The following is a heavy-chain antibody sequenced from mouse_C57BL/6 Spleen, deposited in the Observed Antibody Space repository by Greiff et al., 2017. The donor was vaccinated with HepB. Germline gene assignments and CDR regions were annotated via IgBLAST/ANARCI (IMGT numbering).Heavy chain of an antibody. CDR2: ISYDGSN. CDR1: GYSITSGYY. D-gene: IGHD2-1*01. Sequence: EVQVVESGPGLVKPSQSLSLTCSVTGYSITSGYYWNWIRQFPGNKLEWMGYISYDGSNNYNPSLKNRISITRDTSKNQFFLKLNSVTTEDTATYYCARIYYCNSWYFDVWGTGTTLTVSS. J-gene: IGHJ1*03. CDR3: ARIYYCNSWYFDV. V-gene: IGHV3-6*01.